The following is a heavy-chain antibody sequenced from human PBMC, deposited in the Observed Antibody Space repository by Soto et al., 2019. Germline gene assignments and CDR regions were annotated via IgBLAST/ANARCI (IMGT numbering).Heavy chain of an antibody. CDR3: ARHLSHLRTGWLDP. D-gene: IGHD7-27*01. J-gene: IGHJ5*02. V-gene: IGHV1-8*01. CDR2: MNPGSGDT. Sequence: ASVKVSCKASGYTFTNNDVTWVRQATGQGLEWMGWMNPGSGDTGYAQKFQGRVTMTRNISIATAYMELSSLRTDDTAVYYCARHLSHLRTGWLDPWGQGTLVTVSS. CDR1: GYTFTNND.